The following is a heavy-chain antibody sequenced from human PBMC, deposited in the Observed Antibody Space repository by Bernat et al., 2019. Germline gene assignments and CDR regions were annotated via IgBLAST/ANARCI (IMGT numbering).Heavy chain of an antibody. J-gene: IGHJ4*02. V-gene: IGHV3-15*01. CDR1: GFTFSNAW. D-gene: IGHD3-3*01. CDR3: TTGRFLEWLPGGYYFDY. Sequence: EVQLMESGGGLVKPGGSLRLSCAASGFTFSNAWMSWVRQAPGKGLEWVGRIKSKTDGGTTDYAAPVKGRFTISRDDSKNTLYLQMNSLKTEDTAVYYCTTGRFLEWLPGGYYFDYWGQGTLVTVSS. CDR2: IKSKTDGGTT.